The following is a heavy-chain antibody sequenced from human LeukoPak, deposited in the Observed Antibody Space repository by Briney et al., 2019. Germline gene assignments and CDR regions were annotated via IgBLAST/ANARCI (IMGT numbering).Heavy chain of an antibody. J-gene: IGHJ1*01. Sequence: ASVKVSCKASGGTFSSYAISWVRQAPGQGLEWMGGIIPIFGTANYAQTFQGRVTITADKSTSTAYMELSSPRSEDTAVYYCARGSSAEYFQHWGQGTLVTVSP. CDR1: GGTFSSYA. CDR2: IIPIFGTA. V-gene: IGHV1-69*06. CDR3: ARGSSAEYFQH.